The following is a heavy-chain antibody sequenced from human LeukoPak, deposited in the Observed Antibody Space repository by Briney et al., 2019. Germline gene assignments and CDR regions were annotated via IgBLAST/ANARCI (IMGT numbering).Heavy chain of an antibody. Sequence: ASVKVSCKASGYTFTGHYMHWVRQAPGQGLEWMGRIDINSGGTTFAQHFQGRVTLTRDTSISTGYMELSGLTSDDTAVYYCATNRIGPSFDYWGQGTLVSVSS. CDR3: ATNRIGPSFDY. CDR2: IDINSGGT. V-gene: IGHV1-2*02. J-gene: IGHJ4*02. D-gene: IGHD2/OR15-2a*01. CDR1: GYTFTGHY.